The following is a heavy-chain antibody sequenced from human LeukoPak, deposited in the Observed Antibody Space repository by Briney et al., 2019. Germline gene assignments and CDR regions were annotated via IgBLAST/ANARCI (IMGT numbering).Heavy chain of an antibody. CDR1: GGTFSSYA. Sequence: ASVKVSCKASGGTFSSYAISWVRQAPGQGLEWMGGIIPIFGTANYAQKFQGRVTITADESTSTAYMELSSLRSEDTAVYYCASAPLDYYDSSGYYFSKYYYYGMDVWGQGTTVTVSS. D-gene: IGHD3-22*01. CDR3: ASAPLDYYDSSGYYFSKYYYYGMDV. V-gene: IGHV1-69*01. CDR2: IIPIFGTA. J-gene: IGHJ6*02.